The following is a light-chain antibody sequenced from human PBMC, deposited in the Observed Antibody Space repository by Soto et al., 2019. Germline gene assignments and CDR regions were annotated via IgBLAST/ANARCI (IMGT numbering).Light chain of an antibody. J-gene: IGKJ5*01. CDR1: QNINNY. CDR2: DAS. V-gene: IGKV1-33*01. Sequence: DIQMTQSPSSLSASVGDRVTITCQASQNINNYLHWYQQKPGRAPKLLIYDASNLEAGVPSRFRGSGSGTDFTFTISRLPPKDIATYYCQQYENLPTFGQGTRLASK. CDR3: QQYENLPT.